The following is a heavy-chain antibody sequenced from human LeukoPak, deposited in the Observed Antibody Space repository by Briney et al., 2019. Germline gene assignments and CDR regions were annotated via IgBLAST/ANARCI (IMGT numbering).Heavy chain of an antibody. CDR3: ARSQYQPLLLPDY. CDR1: GYSFTSYC. D-gene: IGHD2-2*01. Sequence: GEPLKSSFKGSGYSFTSYCIGWARQIPGKGLGWIGIIYPVDFATSSSPSFQAQVTISADKSISTAYLQWSSLKASDTAMYYCARSQYQPLLLPDYWGQGTLVTVSS. J-gene: IGHJ4*02. V-gene: IGHV5-51*01. CDR2: IYPVDFAT.